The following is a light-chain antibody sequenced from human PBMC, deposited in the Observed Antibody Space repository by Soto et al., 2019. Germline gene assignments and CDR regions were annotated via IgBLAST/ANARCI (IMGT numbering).Light chain of an antibody. CDR3: QQYYSTPFT. V-gene: IGKV4-1*01. Sequence: DIVLTQSPDSLAVSLGERATINCKSSRNVLYSSNNKNYLAWYQLKPGQPPKLLIYWASTRESGVPDRFSGSGSGTYFTLTISSLQAEDVAVYYCQQYYSTPFTFGPGTKVEI. CDR2: WAS. J-gene: IGKJ3*01. CDR1: RNVLYSSNNKNY.